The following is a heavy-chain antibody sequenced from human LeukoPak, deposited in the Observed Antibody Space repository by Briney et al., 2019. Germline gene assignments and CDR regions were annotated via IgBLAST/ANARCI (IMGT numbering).Heavy chain of an antibody. Sequence: SETLSLTCTVSGGSISSYYWSWIRQPPGKGLEWIGYIYYSGSTNYNPSLKSRVTMSVDTSKNQFSLKLSSVTAADTAVYYCARASIVVVPAANEDRWYFDLWGRGTLATVSS. J-gene: IGHJ2*01. CDR1: GGSISSYY. CDR3: ARASIVVVPAANEDRWYFDL. V-gene: IGHV4-59*08. CDR2: IYYSGST. D-gene: IGHD2-2*01.